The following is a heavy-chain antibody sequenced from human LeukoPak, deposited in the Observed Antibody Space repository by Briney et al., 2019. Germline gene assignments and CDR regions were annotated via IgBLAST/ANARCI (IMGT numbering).Heavy chain of an antibody. Sequence: SETLSLTCAVYGGSFSGCYWSWIRQPPGKGLEWIGEINHSGSTNYNPSLKSRVTISVDTSKNQFSLKLSSVTAADTAVYYCARSPVLRYFDWTLYYFDYWGQGTLVTVSS. CDR1: GGSFSGCY. V-gene: IGHV4-34*01. CDR2: INHSGST. J-gene: IGHJ4*02. CDR3: ARSPVLRYFDWTLYYFDY. D-gene: IGHD3-9*01.